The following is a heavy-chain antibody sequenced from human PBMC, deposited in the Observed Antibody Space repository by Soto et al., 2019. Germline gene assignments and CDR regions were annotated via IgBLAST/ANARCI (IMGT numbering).Heavy chain of an antibody. D-gene: IGHD6-13*01. CDR2: INHSGST. V-gene: IGHV4-34*01. J-gene: IGHJ5*02. CDR1: GGSFSGYY. Sequence: SETLSLTCAVYGGSFSGYYWSWIRQPPGKGLEWIGEINHSGSTNYNPSLKSRVTISVDTPKNQFSLKLSSVTAADTAVYYCARGLYSSSWYWFDPWGQGTLVTVSS. CDR3: ARGLYSSSWYWFDP.